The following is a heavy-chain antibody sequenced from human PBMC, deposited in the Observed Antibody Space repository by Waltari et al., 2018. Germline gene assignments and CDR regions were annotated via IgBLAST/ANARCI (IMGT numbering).Heavy chain of an antibody. D-gene: IGHD3-9*01. CDR3: AIFTAGYYYYYMDV. CDR1: GGTFSSYA. J-gene: IGHJ6*03. CDR2: VSLIRGIE. V-gene: IGHV1-69*04. Sequence: QVQLVQSGAEVKKPGSSVKVSCKASGGTFSSYAISWVRQAPGQGLEWMGGVSLIRGIENYAHKYQGSVTIPADESTNTVYMELISLRSEDTAVYYCAIFTAGYYYYYMDVWGDGTTVTVSS.